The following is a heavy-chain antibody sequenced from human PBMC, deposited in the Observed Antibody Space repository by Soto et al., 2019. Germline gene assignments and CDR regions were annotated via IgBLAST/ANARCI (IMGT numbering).Heavy chain of an antibody. CDR3: AKDVAATL. V-gene: IGHV3-23*01. D-gene: IGHD6-13*01. CDR2: ISASGKST. CDR1: GFTFSSYG. Sequence: GGSLRLSCAASGFTFSSYGMHWVRQAPGKGLEWVSTISASGKSTYYADSVRGRFTISRDNSGNMLFLQMNGLGADDAAVYYCAKDVAATLWGQGALVTVSS. J-gene: IGHJ4*02.